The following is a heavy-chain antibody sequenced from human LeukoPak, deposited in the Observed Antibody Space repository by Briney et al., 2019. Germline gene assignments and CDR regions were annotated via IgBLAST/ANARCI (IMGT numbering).Heavy chain of an antibody. J-gene: IGHJ4*02. V-gene: IGHV3-73*01. CDR3: TGLLGDSVSNFDY. CDR1: GFSFSGSA. CDR2: IRSKANSYAT. Sequence: GGSLRLSCAASGFSFSGSAMHWVRQAPGKGLEWVGRIRSKANSYATEYAASVEGRFTISRDDSKNTAYLQMNSLKTEDTAVYYCTGLLGDSVSNFDYWGQGTLVTVSS. D-gene: IGHD2-21*02.